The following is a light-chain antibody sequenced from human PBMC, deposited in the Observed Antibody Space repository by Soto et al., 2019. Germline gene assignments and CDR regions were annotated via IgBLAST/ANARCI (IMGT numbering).Light chain of an antibody. CDR2: AAS. CDR1: QGIASY. J-gene: IGKJ2*01. Sequence: IQLTQSPSSLSASVGDRVTITCRASQGIASYLAWYQQKPGKAPKLLIYAASTLHSGVPSRFSGSGSGTDSTLTISSLEPEDFATYYCQHLHTYPYTFGQGTKLEIK. V-gene: IGKV1-9*01. CDR3: QHLHTYPYT.